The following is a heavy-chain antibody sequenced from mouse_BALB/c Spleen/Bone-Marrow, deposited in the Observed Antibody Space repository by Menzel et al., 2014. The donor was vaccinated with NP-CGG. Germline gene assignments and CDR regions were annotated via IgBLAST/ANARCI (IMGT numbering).Heavy chain of an antibody. CDR2: INPSNGGT. Sequence: QVHLQQSGAELVKPGASVKLSCKASGYTFTSYYMYWVKQRPGQGLEWIGEINPSNGGTNFNEEFKSKATLTVDKSSSTAYMQLSSLTSEDSAVYYCTREGDSPFAYWGQGTLVTVSA. CDR3: TREGDSPFAY. CDR1: GYTFTSYY. D-gene: IGHD2-13*01. J-gene: IGHJ3*01. V-gene: IGHV1S81*02.